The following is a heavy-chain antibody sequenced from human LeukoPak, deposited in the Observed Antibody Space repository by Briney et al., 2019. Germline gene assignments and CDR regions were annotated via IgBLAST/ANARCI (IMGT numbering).Heavy chain of an antibody. V-gene: IGHV4-34*01. D-gene: IGHD2-21*01. Sequence: PSETLSLTCAVYGGSFSGYYWSWIRQPPGKGLEWIGEINHSGSTNYNPSLKSRVTISVDTSKNQFSLKLSSVTAADTAVYYCARGNFGFRSFDYWGRGTLVTVSS. CDR2: INHSGST. J-gene: IGHJ4*02. CDR3: ARGNFGFRSFDY. CDR1: GGSFSGYY.